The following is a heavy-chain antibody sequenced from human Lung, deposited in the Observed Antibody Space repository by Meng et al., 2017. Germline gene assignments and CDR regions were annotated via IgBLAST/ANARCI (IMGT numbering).Heavy chain of an antibody. D-gene: IGHD4-23*01. CDR3: ARDYGGNSGGY. V-gene: IGHV3-21*03. Sequence: VRLVGSGGGLGKPGGSLTLSCAASGFTFSDYSMNWVRQAPGKGLEWVSSISSGSSYIYYADSVKGRFTISRDNAKNSLYLHMNSLRVEDTGLYYCARDYGGNSGGYWGQGTLVTVSS. J-gene: IGHJ4*02. CDR1: GFTFSDYS. CDR2: ISSGSSYI.